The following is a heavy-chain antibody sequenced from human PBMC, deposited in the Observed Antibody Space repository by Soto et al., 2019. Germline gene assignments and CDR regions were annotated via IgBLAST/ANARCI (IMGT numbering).Heavy chain of an antibody. J-gene: IGHJ4*02. CDR1: GGSISSYY. CDR2: IYYSGST. D-gene: IGHD6-19*01. V-gene: IGHV4-59*01. Sequence: SETLSLTCTVSGGSISSYYWSWIRQPPGKGLEWIGYIYYSGSTNYNPSLKSRVTISVDTSKNQFSLKLSSVTAADTAVYYCATCIEVAGHPEYFDYWGQGTLVTVSS. CDR3: ATCIEVAGHPEYFDY.